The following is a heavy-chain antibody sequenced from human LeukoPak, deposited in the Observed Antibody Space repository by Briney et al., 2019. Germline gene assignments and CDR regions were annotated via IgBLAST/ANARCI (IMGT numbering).Heavy chain of an antibody. J-gene: IGHJ5*02. V-gene: IGHV3-30*02. CDR1: GFTFSSYA. D-gene: IGHD6-6*01. Sequence: GGSLRLSCAVSGFTFSSYAMHWVRQAPGKGLEWVAFIRYDGSNKYYADSVKGRFTISRDNSKNTLYLQMNSLRAEDTAVYYCARDRDIAARRGLRRLDPWGQGTLVTVSS. CDR3: ARDRDIAARRGLRRLDP. CDR2: IRYDGSNK.